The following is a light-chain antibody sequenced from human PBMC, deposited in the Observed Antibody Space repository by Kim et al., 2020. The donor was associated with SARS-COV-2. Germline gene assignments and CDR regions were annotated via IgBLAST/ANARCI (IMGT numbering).Light chain of an antibody. Sequence: LSPGERATLSCRSSQSVSSYLAWYQQKPGQAPRLLIYDASNRATGIPARFSGSGSGTDFTLTVSSLEPEDFAVYYCQQRSNWPPTFGGGTKVDIK. CDR2: DAS. CDR1: QSVSSY. V-gene: IGKV3-11*01. J-gene: IGKJ4*01. CDR3: QQRSNWPPT.